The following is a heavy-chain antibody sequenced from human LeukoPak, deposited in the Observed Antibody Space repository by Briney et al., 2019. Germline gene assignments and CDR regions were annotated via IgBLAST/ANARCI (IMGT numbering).Heavy chain of an antibody. Sequence: SETLSLTCTVSGGSISSYYWSWIRQPPGKGLKWIGYIYYSGSTNYNPSLKSRVTISVDTSKNQFSLKLSSVTAADTAVYYCARHGSGSYYFDYWGQGTLVTVSS. D-gene: IGHD3-10*01. CDR2: IYYSGST. J-gene: IGHJ4*02. CDR1: GGSISSYY. CDR3: ARHGSGSYYFDY. V-gene: IGHV4-59*08.